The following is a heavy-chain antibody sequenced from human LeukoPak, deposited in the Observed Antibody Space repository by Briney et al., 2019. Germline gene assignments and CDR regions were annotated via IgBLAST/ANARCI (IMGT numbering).Heavy chain of an antibody. J-gene: IGHJ4*02. CDR2: ISYDGSNK. Sequence: PGGSLRLSCAASGFTFSSYAMHWVRQAPGKGLEWVAVISYDGSNKYYADSVKGRFTISRDNSKNTLYLQMNSLRAEDTAVYYCARAPDRYSGYDEPGKQIDYWGQGTLVTVSS. V-gene: IGHV3-30-3*01. CDR3: ARAPDRYSGYDEPGKQIDY. CDR1: GFTFSSYA. D-gene: IGHD5-12*01.